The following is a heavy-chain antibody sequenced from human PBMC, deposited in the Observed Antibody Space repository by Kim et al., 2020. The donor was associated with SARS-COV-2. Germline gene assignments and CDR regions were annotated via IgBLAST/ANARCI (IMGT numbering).Heavy chain of an antibody. V-gene: IGHV4-31*03. J-gene: IGHJ4*02. CDR1: GASISYVRYY. Sequence: SETLSLTCTVSGASISYVRYYWGWVRQPPGKALEWIGYIFYNGATYYNPSLGSRLTISLDTSKNQFSLELTSVTAADTAIYYCATITQELAAFDYWGQGT. D-gene: IGHD1-1*01. CDR2: IFYNGAT. CDR3: ATITQELAAFDY.